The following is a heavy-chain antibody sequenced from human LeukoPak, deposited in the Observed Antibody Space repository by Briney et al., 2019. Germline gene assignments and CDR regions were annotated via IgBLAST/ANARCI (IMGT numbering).Heavy chain of an antibody. CDR1: GFTFSSYW. Sequence: GGSLRLSCAASGFTFSSYWMNWARQAPGKGLEWVANIKQDGSEKYYVDSVKGRFTISRDNAKNSLYLQMNSLRAEDTAVYYCARDRRLWFGEPSNWFDPWGQGTLVTVSS. CDR3: ARDRRLWFGEPSNWFDP. V-gene: IGHV3-7*01. D-gene: IGHD3-10*01. J-gene: IGHJ5*02. CDR2: IKQDGSEK.